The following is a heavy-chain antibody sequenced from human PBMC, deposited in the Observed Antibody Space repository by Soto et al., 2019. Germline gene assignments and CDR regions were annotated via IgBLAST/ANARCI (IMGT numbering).Heavy chain of an antibody. V-gene: IGHV3-21*01. CDR1: GFTFESYT. D-gene: IGHD6-6*01. Sequence: GGSLRLSCAASGFTFESYTMNWVRQAPGKGLQWVSSISTTSSDIYYADSVRGRFTISRENAKNSLYLQMNSLRAGDTAVYYCARDLAARPGWFHXWGQGTLVTVSX. CDR2: ISTTSSDI. CDR3: ARDLAARPGWFHX. J-gene: IGHJ5*02.